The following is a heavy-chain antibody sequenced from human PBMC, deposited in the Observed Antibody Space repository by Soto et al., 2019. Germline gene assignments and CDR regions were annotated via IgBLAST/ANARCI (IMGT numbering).Heavy chain of an antibody. CDR1: GGTFGSYA. J-gene: IGHJ6*02. D-gene: IGHD2-2*01. CDR3: ARSQGSSTSLEIYYYYYYGMDG. CDR2: IIPIPGTA. Sequence: QVQLVQSGAEVKKPGSSVKVSCKASGGTFGSYAISWVRQAPGQGLEWRGGIIPIPGTANYAQKFQGRVTMAADESTSTAYMELSSLRSEDTAVYYWARSQGSSTSLEIYYYYYYGMDGWGQGTTVTVSS. V-gene: IGHV1-69*01.